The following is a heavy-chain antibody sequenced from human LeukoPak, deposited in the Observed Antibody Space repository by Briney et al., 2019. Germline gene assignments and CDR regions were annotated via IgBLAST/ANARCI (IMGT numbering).Heavy chain of an antibody. D-gene: IGHD3-22*01. J-gene: IGHJ4*02. CDR1: GGSISSSSYY. CDR3: ASNGPYYPIDGAGDY. V-gene: IGHV4-39*01. Sequence: SETLSLTCTVSGGSISSSSYYWGWIRQPPGKGLEWIGSIYYSGSTYYNPSLKSRVTISVDTSKNQFSLKLSSVTAADTAVYYCASNGPYYPIDGAGDYWGQGPLVTVSS. CDR2: IYYSGST.